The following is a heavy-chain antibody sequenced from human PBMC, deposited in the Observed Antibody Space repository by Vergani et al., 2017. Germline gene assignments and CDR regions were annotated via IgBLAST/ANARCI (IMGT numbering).Heavy chain of an antibody. CDR1: GGSISSYY. CDR2: IYYSGST. J-gene: IGHJ4*02. Sequence: QVQLQESGPGLVKPSETLSLTCTVSGGSISSYYWSWIRQPPGKGLEWIGYIYYSGSTNYNPSLKSRVTISVDTSKNQFSLKLSSVTAADTAVYYCARGPGNTMVRGRRGFDYWGQGTLVTVSS. CDR3: ARGPGNTMVRGRRGFDY. V-gene: IGHV4-59*01. D-gene: IGHD3-10*01.